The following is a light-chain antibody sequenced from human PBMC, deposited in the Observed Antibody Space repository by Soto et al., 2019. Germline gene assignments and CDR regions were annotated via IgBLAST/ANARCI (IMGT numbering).Light chain of an antibody. CDR1: SSDVGGYNY. CDR2: DVS. Sequence: LTQPASVSGSPGQSITISCTGTSSDVGGYNYVSWYQQHPGKAPKLMIYDVSNRPSGVSNRFSGSKSGNTASLTISGLQAEDEADYYCSSYTSSSTYVFATGTKVTVL. J-gene: IGLJ1*01. CDR3: SSYTSSSTYV. V-gene: IGLV2-14*01.